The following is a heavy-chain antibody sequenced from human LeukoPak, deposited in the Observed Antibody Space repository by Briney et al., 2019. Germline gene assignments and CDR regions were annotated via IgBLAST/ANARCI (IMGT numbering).Heavy chain of an antibody. CDR2: IYTSGST. D-gene: IGHD3-10*01. CDR1: GGSISSGSYY. J-gene: IGHJ4*02. CDR3: ARINYYGSGRYYFDY. V-gene: IGHV4-61*02. Sequence: SETLSLTCTVSGGSISSGSYYWSWIRQPAGKGLEWIGRIYTSGSTNYNPSLKSRVTISVDTSKNQFSLKLSSVTAADTAVYYCARINYYGSGRYYFDYWGQGTLVTVSS.